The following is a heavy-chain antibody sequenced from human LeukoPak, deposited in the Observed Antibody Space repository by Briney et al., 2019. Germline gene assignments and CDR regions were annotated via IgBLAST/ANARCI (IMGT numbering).Heavy chain of an antibody. D-gene: IGHD6-19*01. CDR3: ARDSARWAVAGTRSFDY. CDR1: GFTFSSYS. Sequence: EGSLRLSCAASGFTFSSYSMNWVRQAPGKGLEGVSSSSSSSSYIYYADSEKGRFTISRDNAKNSLYLQMNSLRAEDTAVYYCARDSARWAVAGTRSFDYWGQGTLVSVSS. CDR2: SSSSSSYI. V-gene: IGHV3-21*01. J-gene: IGHJ4*02.